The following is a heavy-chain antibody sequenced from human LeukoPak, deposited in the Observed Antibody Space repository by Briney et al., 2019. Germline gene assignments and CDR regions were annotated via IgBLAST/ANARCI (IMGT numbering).Heavy chain of an antibody. J-gene: IGHJ4*02. CDR2: ISYDGSNK. D-gene: IGHD6-19*01. Sequence: GGSLRLSCAASGFTFSSYAMHWVRQAPGKGLEWVAVISYDGSNKYYADSVKGRFTISRDNSKNMLYLQMNSLRAEDTAVYYCARDWDSSGWYSCFDYWGQGTLVTVSS. CDR3: ARDWDSSGWYSCFDY. CDR1: GFTFSSYA. V-gene: IGHV3-30-3*01.